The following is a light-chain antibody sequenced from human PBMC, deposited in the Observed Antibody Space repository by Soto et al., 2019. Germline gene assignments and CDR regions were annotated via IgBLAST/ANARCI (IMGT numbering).Light chain of an antibody. V-gene: IGKV1-17*01. CDR3: LENNSYPYT. CDR2: AAS. CDR1: QGIRND. J-gene: IGKJ2*01. Sequence: DFQMTQSPSSLSASVGDRVTITCRASQGIRNDLGWYQQKPGKAPNRLIYAASCLHSGVPPRFSGSGTGTEFTLTISSLQPEDFATYYSLENNSYPYTFGQGTKLEIK.